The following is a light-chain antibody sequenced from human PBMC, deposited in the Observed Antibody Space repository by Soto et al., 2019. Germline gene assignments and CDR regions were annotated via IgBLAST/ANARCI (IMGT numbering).Light chain of an antibody. CDR2: EDN. J-gene: IGLJ2*01. CDR1: SGSIASNY. CDR3: QSYDSSNQNVV. V-gene: IGLV6-57*04. Sequence: NFMLTQPHSVSESPGKTVTISCTRSSGSIASNYVQWYQRRPGSAPTTVIYEDNQRPSGVPDRFSGSIDSSSNSASLTISGLKTEDEADYYCQSYDSSNQNVVFGGWTKLTVL.